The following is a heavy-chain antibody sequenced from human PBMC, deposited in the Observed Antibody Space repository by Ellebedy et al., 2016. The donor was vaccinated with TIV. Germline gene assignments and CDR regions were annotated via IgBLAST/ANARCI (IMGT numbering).Heavy chain of an antibody. Sequence: PGGSLRLSCVASGFTVSDNYLTWVRQAPGKGLEWVSSIYSGGSAFYADSVEGRFSISRDNSKNTLYLQMNSLRAEDTAVYYCARGRDSSSDFDCWGQGTLVTVSS. J-gene: IGHJ4*02. CDR1: GFTVSDNY. V-gene: IGHV3-53*01. CDR3: ARGRDSSSDFDC. CDR2: IYSGGSA. D-gene: IGHD6-6*01.